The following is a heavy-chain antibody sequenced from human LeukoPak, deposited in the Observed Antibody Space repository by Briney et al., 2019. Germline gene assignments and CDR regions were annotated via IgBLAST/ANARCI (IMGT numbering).Heavy chain of an antibody. CDR1: RGSISSYY. Sequence: SETLSLTCTVSRGSISSYYWSWIRQPPGKGLEWIGCIYYSGITNYNPSLKSRVTISVDTSKNQFSLKLSSVTAADTAVYFCARKDDSGWYFDYWGRGTLVTVSS. D-gene: IGHD6-19*01. V-gene: IGHV4-59*01. CDR2: IYYSGIT. J-gene: IGHJ4*01. CDR3: ARKDDSGWYFDY.